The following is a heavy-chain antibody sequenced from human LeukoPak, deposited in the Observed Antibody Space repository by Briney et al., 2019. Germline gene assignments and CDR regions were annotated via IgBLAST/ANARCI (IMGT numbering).Heavy chain of an antibody. J-gene: IGHJ4*02. Sequence: PGGSLRLSCGASGFTFSSYDMNWVRQAPGRGLEWVSAINGGGDNTIYADSVMGRFTISRDNSKNTLYVQMNSLRAEDTAIYHCAAKSPGRSPFDYWGQGTVVTVST. CDR1: GFTFSSYD. CDR3: AAKSPGRSPFDY. V-gene: IGHV3-23*01. D-gene: IGHD2-15*01. CDR2: INGGGDNT.